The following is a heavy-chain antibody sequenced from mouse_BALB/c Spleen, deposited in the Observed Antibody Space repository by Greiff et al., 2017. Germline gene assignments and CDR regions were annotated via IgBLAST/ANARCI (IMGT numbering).Heavy chain of an antibody. CDR1: GYTFTDYN. V-gene: IGHV1S29*02. J-gene: IGHJ4*01. CDR3: ARAHATVGDAMDY. Sequence: EVQLQQSGPELVKPGASVKISCKASGYTFTDYNMHWVKQSHGKSLEWIGYIYPYNGGTGYNQKFKSKATLTVDNSSSTAYMELRSLTSEDSAVYFCARAHATVGDAMDYWGQGTSVTVSS. D-gene: IGHD1-1*01. CDR2: IYPYNGGT.